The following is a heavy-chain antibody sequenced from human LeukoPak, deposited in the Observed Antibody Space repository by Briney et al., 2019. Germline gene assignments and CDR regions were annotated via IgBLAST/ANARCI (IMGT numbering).Heavy chain of an antibody. D-gene: IGHD3-10*01. CDR2: IRYDGSDK. J-gene: IGHJ4*02. Sequence: GGSLRLSCAASGFIFSDYGMHWVRQAPGKGLEWVAFIRYDGSDKYYADSVKGRFTNTRDDSKNTLYLQMNSLRPEDTAVYYCAKLYGSGTSYHPLDYWGQGTLVTVSS. V-gene: IGHV3-30*02. CDR1: GFIFSDYG. CDR3: AKLYGSGTSYHPLDY.